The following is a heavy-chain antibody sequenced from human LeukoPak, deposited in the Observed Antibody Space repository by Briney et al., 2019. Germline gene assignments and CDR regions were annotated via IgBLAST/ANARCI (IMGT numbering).Heavy chain of an antibody. CDR2: IWYDGSNK. D-gene: IGHD3-22*01. J-gene: IGHJ4*02. V-gene: IGHV3-33*08. CDR3: ARDPHDYYDSSGYVDY. Sequence: TGGSLRLSCAASGFTFSSYGMHWVRQAPGKGLEWVAVIWYDGSNKYYADSVKGRFTISRDNSKNTLYLQMNSLRAEDTAVYYCARDPHDYYDSSGYVDYWGQGTLVTVSS. CDR1: GFTFSSYG.